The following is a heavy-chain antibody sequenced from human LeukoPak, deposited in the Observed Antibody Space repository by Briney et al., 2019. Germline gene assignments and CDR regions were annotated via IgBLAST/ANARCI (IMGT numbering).Heavy chain of an antibody. CDR3: ARDRDGGNSVASDY. D-gene: IGHD4-23*01. CDR2: IKSKTDGGTT. V-gene: IGHV3-15*01. CDR1: GFTFSNAR. J-gene: IGHJ4*02. Sequence: GGSLRLSCAASGFTFSNARMSWVRQAPGKGLEWVGRIKSKTDGGTTDYAAPVKGRFTISRDNSKNTLYLQMNSLRAEDTAVYYCARDRDGGNSVASDYWGQGTLVTVSS.